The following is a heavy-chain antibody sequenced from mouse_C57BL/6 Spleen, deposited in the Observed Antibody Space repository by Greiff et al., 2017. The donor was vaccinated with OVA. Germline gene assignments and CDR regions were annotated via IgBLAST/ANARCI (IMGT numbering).Heavy chain of an antibody. V-gene: IGHV1-82*01. CDR1: GYAFSSSW. CDR3: ARYYDGRHWYFDV. D-gene: IGHD2-3*01. J-gene: IGHJ1*03. Sequence: VQVVESGPELVKPGASVKLSCKASGYAFSSSWMNWVKQRPGKGLEWIGRIYTGDGDTNYNGKFKGKATLTADNSSSTAYMQLSSLTSEDAAAYFCARYYDGRHWYFDVWGTGTTVTVSS. CDR2: IYTGDGDT.